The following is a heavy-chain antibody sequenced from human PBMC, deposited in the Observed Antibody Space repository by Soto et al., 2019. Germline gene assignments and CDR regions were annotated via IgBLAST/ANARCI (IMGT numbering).Heavy chain of an antibody. J-gene: IGHJ6*02. Sequence: GGSLRLSCAASGFTFSSYGMHWVRQAPGKGPEWVAVISYDGSNKYYADSVKGRFTISRDNSKNTLYLQMNSLRAEDTAVYYCAKDVVVGATPGLGDYYYYYGMDVWGQGTTLTVSS. CDR2: ISYDGSNK. V-gene: IGHV3-30*18. D-gene: IGHD1-26*01. CDR1: GFTFSSYG. CDR3: AKDVVVGATPGLGDYYYYYGMDV.